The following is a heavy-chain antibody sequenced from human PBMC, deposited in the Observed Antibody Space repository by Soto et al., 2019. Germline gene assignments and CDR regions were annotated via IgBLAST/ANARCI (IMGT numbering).Heavy chain of an antibody. CDR2: INPSGGST. Sequence: QVQLVQSGAEVKKPGASVKVSCKASGYTFTSYYMHWVRQAPGQGLEWMGIINPSGGSTSYAQKFQGRVTMPRDTSTSTVYMELSSLRSEDTAVYYCARSGGSCPSMDVWGQGTTVTVSS. CDR1: GYTFTSYY. V-gene: IGHV1-46*03. J-gene: IGHJ6*02. D-gene: IGHD2-15*01. CDR3: ARSGGSCPSMDV.